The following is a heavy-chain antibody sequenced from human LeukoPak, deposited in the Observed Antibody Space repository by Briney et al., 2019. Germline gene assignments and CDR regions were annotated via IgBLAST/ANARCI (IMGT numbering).Heavy chain of an antibody. CDR3: ARVKILGIAVAGQYFDY. J-gene: IGHJ4*02. Sequence: PGGSLRLSCAASGFTFSSYAMHWVRQAPGKGLEWVAVISYDGSNKYYADSVKGRFTISRDNSKNTLYLQMNSLRAEDTAVYYCARVKILGIAVAGQYFDYWGQGTLVTVSS. D-gene: IGHD6-19*01. V-gene: IGHV3-30-3*01. CDR1: GFTFSSYA. CDR2: ISYDGSNK.